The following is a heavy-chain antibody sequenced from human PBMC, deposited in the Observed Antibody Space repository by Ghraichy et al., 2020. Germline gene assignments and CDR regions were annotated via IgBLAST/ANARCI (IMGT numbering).Heavy chain of an antibody. CDR1: GFTFSDYY. CDR3: ARADCSGTSCYPEYFHH. D-gene: IGHD2-15*01. J-gene: IGHJ1*01. Sequence: GGSLRLSCTASGFTFSDYYMSWIRQAPGKGLEWVSYITSSSSYTNYADSVKGRFTISRDNAKNSLYLQMNSLRAEDTAVYYCARADCSGTSCYPEYFHHWGQGTLVTVFS. V-gene: IGHV3-11*05. CDR2: ITSSSSYT.